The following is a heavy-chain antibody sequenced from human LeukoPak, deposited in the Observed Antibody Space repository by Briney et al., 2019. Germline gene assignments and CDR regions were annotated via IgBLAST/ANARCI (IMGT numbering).Heavy chain of an antibody. Sequence: SETLSLTCTVSGASINSYYYNWIRQTAGRGLEWIGRLYISGSTDYNPSLKSRVAISVDTSKNQFSLKLSSVTAADTAVYFCARDLSGSLYFDYWGQGVLVTVSS. D-gene: IGHD3-10*01. CDR2: LYISGST. J-gene: IGHJ4*02. CDR3: ARDLSGSLYFDY. V-gene: IGHV4-4*07. CDR1: GASINSYY.